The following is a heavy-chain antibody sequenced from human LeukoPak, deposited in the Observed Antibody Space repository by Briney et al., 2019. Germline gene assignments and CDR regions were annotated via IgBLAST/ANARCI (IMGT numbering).Heavy chain of an antibody. CDR1: GGTFSSYA. D-gene: IGHD1-14*01. J-gene: IGHJ6*04. CDR3: ASRPDRYYYYYGMDV. Sequence: ASVKVSCTASGGTFSSYAISWVRQAPGQGLEWMGGIIPIFGTANYAQKFQGRVTITADESTSTAYMELSSLRSEDTAVYYCASRPDRYYYYYGMDVWGKGTTVTVSS. V-gene: IGHV1-69*01. CDR2: IIPIFGTA.